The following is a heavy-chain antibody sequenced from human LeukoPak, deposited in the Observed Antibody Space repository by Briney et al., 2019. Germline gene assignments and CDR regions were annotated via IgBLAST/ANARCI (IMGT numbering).Heavy chain of an antibody. V-gene: IGHV4-30-2*01. J-gene: IGHJ4*02. CDR1: GGSISRGGYS. CDR2: IYHSGST. CDR3: AREVDYYFDY. Sequence: SQTLSLTCAVSGGSISRGGYSWSWIRQPPGKGLEWIGYIYHSGSTYYNPSLKSRVTISVDRSKNQFSLKLSSVTAADTAVYYCAREVDYYFDYWGQGTLVTVSS.